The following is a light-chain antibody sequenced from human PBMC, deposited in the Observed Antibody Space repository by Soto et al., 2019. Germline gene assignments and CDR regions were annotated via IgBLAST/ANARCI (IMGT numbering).Light chain of an antibody. Sequence: EIVLTQSPGTLSLSPGERATLSCRASQSVSSYLAWYQQKPGQAPRLLIYGASSRATGIADRFSGSGSRTDFTLNISRLEPEDFAEYYCQEYGSPARTFGQGTKVEIK. CDR1: QSVSSY. J-gene: IGKJ1*01. V-gene: IGKV3-20*01. CDR2: GAS. CDR3: QEYGSPART.